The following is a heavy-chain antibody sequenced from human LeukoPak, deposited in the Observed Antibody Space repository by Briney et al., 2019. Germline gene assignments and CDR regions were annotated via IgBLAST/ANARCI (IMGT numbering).Heavy chain of an antibody. J-gene: IGHJ3*02. CDR1: GYTFTSYG. D-gene: IGHD1-26*01. CDR3: ARDGPRGIVGARGALDI. Sequence: ASVKVSCKASGYTFTSYGISWVRQAPGQGLEWMGWVSAYNGNTNYAQKLQGRVTMTTDTSTSTAYMELRSLRSDDTAVYYCARDGPRGIVGARGALDIWGQGTMVTVSS. CDR2: VSAYNGNT. V-gene: IGHV1-18*01.